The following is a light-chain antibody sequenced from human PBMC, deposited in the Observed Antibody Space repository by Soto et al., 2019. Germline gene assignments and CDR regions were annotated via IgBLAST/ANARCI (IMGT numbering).Light chain of an antibody. V-gene: IGKV3-20*01. J-gene: IGKJ4*01. CDR2: GAS. Sequence: IVLTQSPGTVAVSPGERVTLSCRASQSVDSTYLAWYQQRPGQAPRLLIFGASTKATGISDRFSGSGAGTDFTLTISSLEPEDSAVYYCQQFANSHLIFGAGTKVEIK. CDR1: QSVDSTY. CDR3: QQFANSHLI.